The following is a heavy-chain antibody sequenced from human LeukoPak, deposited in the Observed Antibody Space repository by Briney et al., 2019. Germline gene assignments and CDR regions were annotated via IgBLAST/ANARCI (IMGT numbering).Heavy chain of an antibody. CDR2: INPNSGGT. Sequence: SVKVSCKASGYTFTGYYMHWVRQAPGQGLEWMGWINPNSGGTNYAQKFQGRVTMTRDTSISTAYMELSRLRSDDTAVYYCARGVPSYYYDSSAYDAFDIWGQGTLGAGSS. J-gene: IGHJ3*02. CDR3: ARGVPSYYYDSSAYDAFDI. CDR1: GYTFTGYY. V-gene: IGHV1-2*02. D-gene: IGHD3-22*01.